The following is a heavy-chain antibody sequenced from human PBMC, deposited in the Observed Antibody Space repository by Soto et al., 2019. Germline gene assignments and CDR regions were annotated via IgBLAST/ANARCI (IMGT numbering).Heavy chain of an antibody. CDR3: ARRSTVTYDY. CDR2: FYDSQIT. Sequence: SETLSLTCTVSGGSLTSNTYYWGWIRQPPGKGLEWIGSFYDSQITYFNPSPKSRVTISVETSKNQYSLKLSAVTAADTAVYCCARRSTVTYDYWGHGILGTFSS. J-gene: IGHJ4*01. V-gene: IGHV4-39*01. D-gene: IGHD4-17*01. CDR1: GGSLTSNTYY.